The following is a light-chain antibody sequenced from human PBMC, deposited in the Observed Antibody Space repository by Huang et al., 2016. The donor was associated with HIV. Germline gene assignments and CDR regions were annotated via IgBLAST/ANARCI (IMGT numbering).Light chain of an antibody. J-gene: IGKJ3*01. Sequence: EIVMTQSPGTLSVSPGERATLSCRASQSVRSNFAWYQQKPGQAPRLLIYDASTRATGVPARFSGSGSGTQFTLSISSLQSEDFAVYYCQQYDNWPPFTFGPGTKVDIK. CDR2: DAS. CDR1: QSVRSN. V-gene: IGKV3-15*01. CDR3: QQYDNWPPFT.